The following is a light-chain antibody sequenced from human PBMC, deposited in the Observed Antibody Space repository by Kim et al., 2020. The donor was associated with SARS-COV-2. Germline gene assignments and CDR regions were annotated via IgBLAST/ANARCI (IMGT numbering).Light chain of an antibody. CDR3: QQYYRYPYT. Sequence: ASIGDTVTITCRARQSVFAWLAWYQQKPGKAPNLLMYQASILESGVPSTFSGSGSGTEFTLTINRLQPDDFATYYCQQYYRYPYTFGQGTKVDIK. J-gene: IGKJ2*01. V-gene: IGKV1-5*03. CDR2: QAS. CDR1: QSVFAW.